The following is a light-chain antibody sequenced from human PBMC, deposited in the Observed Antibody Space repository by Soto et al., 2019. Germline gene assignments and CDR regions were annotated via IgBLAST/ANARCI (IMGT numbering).Light chain of an antibody. CDR1: SSDVGGYNL. CDR3: CSYAGSSTGV. V-gene: IGLV2-23*02. J-gene: IGLJ2*01. Sequence: QSALTQPASVSGSPGQSITISCTGTSSDVGGYNLVSWYQQHPGKAPKLMIYEVSKRPSGVSNRFSGSKSGNTASLTISGLQGEDEADYYCCSYAGSSTGVFGGGTKLTVL. CDR2: EVS.